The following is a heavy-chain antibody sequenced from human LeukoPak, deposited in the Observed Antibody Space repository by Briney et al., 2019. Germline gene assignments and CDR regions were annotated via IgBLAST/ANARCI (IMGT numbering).Heavy chain of an antibody. CDR1: GGSISSYY. J-gene: IGHJ4*02. D-gene: IGHD3-10*01. V-gene: IGHV4-59*01. CDR2: IYYSGST. CDR3: ARDYPLGSGRTRFEY. Sequence: SETLSLTCTVSGGSISSYYWSWIRQPPGKGLEWIGYIYYSGSTKYNPSLKSRVTISVDTSKNQFSLKLSSVTAADTAVYYCARDYPLGSGRTRFEYWGQGTLVTVSS.